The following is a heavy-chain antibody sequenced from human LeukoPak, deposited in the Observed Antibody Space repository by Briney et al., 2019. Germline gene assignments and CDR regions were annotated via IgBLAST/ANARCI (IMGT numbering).Heavy chain of an antibody. V-gene: IGHV1-2*02. CDR2: INPNSGGT. CDR3: ARDLEEDYGDYVIDY. D-gene: IGHD4-17*01. Sequence: GASVKVSCKASGYTFTGYYMHWVRQAPGQGLEWMGWINPNSGGTNYAQKFQGRVTMTRDTSISTGYMELSRLRSDDTAVYYCARDLEEDYGDYVIDYWGQGTLVTVSS. CDR1: GYTFTGYY. J-gene: IGHJ4*02.